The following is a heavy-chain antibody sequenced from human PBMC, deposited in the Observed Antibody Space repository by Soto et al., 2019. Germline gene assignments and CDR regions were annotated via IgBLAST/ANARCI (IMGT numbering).Heavy chain of an antibody. J-gene: IGHJ4*02. CDR3: ARVRRDGYNFDY. D-gene: IGHD5-12*01. CDR1: GGSISSGGYY. Sequence: PSATLSLTCTVSGGSISSGGYYWSWIRQHPGKGLEWIGYIYYSGSTYYNPSLKSRVTISVDTSKNQFSLKLSSVTAADTAVYYCARVRRDGYNFDYWGQGTLVTVSS. CDR2: IYYSGST. V-gene: IGHV4-31*03.